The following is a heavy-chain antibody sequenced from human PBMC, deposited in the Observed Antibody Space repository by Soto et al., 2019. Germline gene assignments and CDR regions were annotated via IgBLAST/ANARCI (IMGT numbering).Heavy chain of an antibody. V-gene: IGHV3-30*18. CDR2: ISSDGSNK. CDR1: EFTFSSDG. J-gene: IGHJ3*02. D-gene: IGHD3-10*01. Sequence: WGSRRLSCAASEFTFSSDGMHLGRPAPGKRLEWVAVISSDGSNKYSPDSVRGRFTISRDNSKNTLYLQMNSLRAEDTAVYYCAKDAASIPMAWWDAFDIWGPETMLTVSS. CDR3: AKDAASIPMAWWDAFDI.